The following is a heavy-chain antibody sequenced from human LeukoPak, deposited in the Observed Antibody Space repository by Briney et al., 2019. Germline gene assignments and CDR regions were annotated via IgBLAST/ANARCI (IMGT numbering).Heavy chain of an antibody. Sequence: ASVKVSCKASGYTFTSYGISWVRQAPGQGLEWMGWISAYNGNTNYAQKLQGRVTMTTDTPTSTAYMELRSLRSDDTAVYYCARDDCSSTSCYYYYMGVWGKGTTVTISS. J-gene: IGHJ6*03. CDR1: GYTFTSYG. CDR3: ARDDCSSTSCYYYYMGV. D-gene: IGHD2-2*01. CDR2: ISAYNGNT. V-gene: IGHV1-18*01.